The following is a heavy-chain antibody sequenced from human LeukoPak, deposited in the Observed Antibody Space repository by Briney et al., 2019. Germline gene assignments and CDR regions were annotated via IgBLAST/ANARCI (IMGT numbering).Heavy chain of an antibody. Sequence: ASVKVSCKASGYTFTDYYMHWVRQAPGQGLEWMGWINPNSGGTNYAQKFQGRVTMTRDTSISTAYMELSRLRSDDTAVYYCARDLEDSSGWYPIDYWGQGTLVTVSS. CDR2: INPNSGGT. CDR3: ARDLEDSSGWYPIDY. CDR1: GYTFTDYY. J-gene: IGHJ4*02. D-gene: IGHD6-19*01. V-gene: IGHV1-2*02.